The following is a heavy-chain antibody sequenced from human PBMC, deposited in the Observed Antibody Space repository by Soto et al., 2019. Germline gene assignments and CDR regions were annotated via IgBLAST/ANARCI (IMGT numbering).Heavy chain of an antibody. CDR3: EKVKTWTYLDF. J-gene: IGHJ4*02. Sequence: GGSLRLSCAASGFTFTNYAMTWVRQAPGRGLEWVSSISGSGETTYYADAVEGRFTISRDNSKSTLYLQMNSLRAEDTALYYCEKVKTWTYLDFCGQGPLVTVYS. V-gene: IGHV3-23*01. D-gene: IGHD5-12*01. CDR2: ISGSGETT. CDR1: GFTFTNYA.